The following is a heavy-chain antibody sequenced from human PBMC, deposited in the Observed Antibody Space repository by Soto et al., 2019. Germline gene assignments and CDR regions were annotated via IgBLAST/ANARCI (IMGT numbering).Heavy chain of an antibody. Sequence: ASVKVSCKASGYTITGYYMHWVRQAHGQGLEWMGWINPNSGGTNYAQKFQGWVTMTRDTSISTAYMELSRLRSDDTAVYYCARDPDIRGGYTAYFDYWGQGILVTVSS. D-gene: IGHD5-18*01. CDR3: ARDPDIRGGYTAYFDY. J-gene: IGHJ4*02. CDR2: INPNSGGT. V-gene: IGHV1-2*04. CDR1: GYTITGYY.